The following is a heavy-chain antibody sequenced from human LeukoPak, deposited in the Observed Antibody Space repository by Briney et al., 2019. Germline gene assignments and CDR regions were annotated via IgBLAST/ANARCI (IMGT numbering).Heavy chain of an antibody. CDR3: ARGGSPPEALGDTFDI. Sequence: GGSLRLSCAASGFTFTSYWMHWVRRAPGKGLVRVSRINTDGSGTTYADSVKGRFTISRDNAKNTLSLQMNSLRAEDTAVYYCARGGSPPEALGDTFDIWGQGTMVTVSS. J-gene: IGHJ3*02. V-gene: IGHV3-74*03. D-gene: IGHD1-26*01. CDR2: INTDGSGT. CDR1: GFTFTSYW.